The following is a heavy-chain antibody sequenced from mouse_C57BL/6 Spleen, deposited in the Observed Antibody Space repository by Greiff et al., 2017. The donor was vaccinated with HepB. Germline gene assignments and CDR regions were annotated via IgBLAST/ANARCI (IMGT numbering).Heavy chain of an antibody. CDR1: GYTFTDYN. D-gene: IGHD1-1*01. J-gene: IGHJ2*01. V-gene: IGHV1-22*01. Sequence: EVQLQQSGPELVKPGASVKMSCKASGYTFTDYNMHWVKQSHGKSLEWIGDINPNNGGTSYNQKFKGKATVTVNKSSSAAYMELRSLTSEDSAVYYCARITTVVPSFGYWGQGTTLTVSS. CDR3: ARITTVVPSFGY. CDR2: INPNNGGT.